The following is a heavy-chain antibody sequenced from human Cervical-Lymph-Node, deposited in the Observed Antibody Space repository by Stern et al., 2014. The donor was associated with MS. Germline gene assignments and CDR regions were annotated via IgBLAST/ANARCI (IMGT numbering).Heavy chain of an antibody. Sequence: VQLVQSGPEVKRPGESLKISCQASGYTFTSYWIGWVRQMPGKGLEWIAIIFPGGSDIRYSPAFQGRVTISADKSSSPAYLQWNNLKASDTAIYYCARQRYFDYWGQGTLVTVSS. CDR3: ARQRYFDY. CDR2: IFPGGSDI. J-gene: IGHJ4*02. CDR1: GYTFTSYW. V-gene: IGHV5-51*01.